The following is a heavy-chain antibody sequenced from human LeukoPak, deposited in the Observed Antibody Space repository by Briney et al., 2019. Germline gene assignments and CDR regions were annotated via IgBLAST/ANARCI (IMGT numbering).Heavy chain of an antibody. CDR3: ARATDFWSGYTDYYYYYYMDV. CDR1: GGTFSSYA. D-gene: IGHD3-3*01. CDR2: IIPIFGTA. V-gene: IGHV1-69*13. J-gene: IGHJ6*03. Sequence: SVKVSCKASGGTFSSYAISWVRQAPGQGLEWMGGIIPIFGTANYAQKFQGRVTITADESTSTAYMELSSLRSEDTAVYYCARATDFWSGYTDYYYYYYMDVWGKGTTVTVSS.